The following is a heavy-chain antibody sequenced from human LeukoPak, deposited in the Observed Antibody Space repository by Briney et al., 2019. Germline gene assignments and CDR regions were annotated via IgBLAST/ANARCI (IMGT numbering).Heavy chain of an antibody. D-gene: IGHD3-9*01. CDR1: GFTFSSYW. J-gene: IGHJ4*02. Sequence: PWGALRLSCAASGFTFSSYWMHWVRQAPGKGLVWVSRINSDGSSTSYADSVKGRFTISRDNAKNTLYLQMNSLRVEDTAVYYCARDRGSVILTAYYAEDYFDYWGQGTLVTVSS. CDR2: INSDGSST. V-gene: IGHV3-74*01. CDR3: ARDRGSVILTAYYAEDYFDY.